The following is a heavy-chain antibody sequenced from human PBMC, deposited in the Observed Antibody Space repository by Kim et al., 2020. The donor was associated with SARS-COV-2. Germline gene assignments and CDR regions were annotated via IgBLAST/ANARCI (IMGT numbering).Heavy chain of an antibody. D-gene: IGHD3-10*01. CDR3: ARDQWSRLRGLTYSYYGMDV. Sequence: GGSLRLSCVASGFTFSSCAIHWVRQAPGKGLEWVAVISYDGSNKNYADSVKGRFTISRDNSKNTLDLQMNSLRAEDTALYYCARDQWSRLRGLTYSYYGMDVWGQGATVTVSS. V-gene: IGHV3-30-3*01. CDR1: GFTFSSCA. J-gene: IGHJ6*02. CDR2: ISYDGSNK.